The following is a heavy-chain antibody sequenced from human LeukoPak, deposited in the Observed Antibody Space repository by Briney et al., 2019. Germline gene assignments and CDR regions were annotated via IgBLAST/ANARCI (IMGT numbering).Heavy chain of an antibody. V-gene: IGHV4-39*07. CDR2: IYYSGST. Sequence: PSETLSLTCTVSGGSISSSSYYWGWIRQPPGKGLEWIGSIYYSGSTYYNPSLKSRVTISVDTSKNQFSLKLSSVTAADTAVYYCARLPHYGSGSYFLPKTLYYYYGMDVWGQGTTVTVSS. D-gene: IGHD3-10*01. J-gene: IGHJ6*02. CDR1: GGSISSSSYY. CDR3: ARLPHYGSGSYFLPKTLYYYYGMDV.